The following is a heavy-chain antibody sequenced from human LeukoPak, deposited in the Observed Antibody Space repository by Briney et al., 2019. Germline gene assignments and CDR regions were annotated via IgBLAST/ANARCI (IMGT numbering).Heavy chain of an antibody. Sequence: SETLSLPCAVYGWSFNDYYWNWIRQPPGKGLEWIGEINARGDTNYNPSLKSRVTISVDTSKKQFSLRLTSMIAADTALYYCARGQVPAARGYNWFDPWGQGTLVTVSS. CDR1: GWSFNDYY. CDR3: ARGQVPAARGYNWFDP. V-gene: IGHV4-34*01. J-gene: IGHJ5*02. D-gene: IGHD2-2*01. CDR2: INARGDT.